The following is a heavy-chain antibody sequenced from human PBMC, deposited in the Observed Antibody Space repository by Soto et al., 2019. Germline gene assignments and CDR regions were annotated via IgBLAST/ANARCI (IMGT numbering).Heavy chain of an antibody. CDR1: GGSFSGYY. CDR2: INHSGST. CDR3: AREYSNSEGGMDV. Sequence: SETLSLTCAVYGGSFSGYYWSWIRQPPGKGLEWIGEINHSGSTNYNPSLKSRVTISVDTSKNQFSLKLSSVTAADTAVYYCAREYSNSEGGMDVWGQGTTVTVS. D-gene: IGHD4-4*01. V-gene: IGHV4-34*01. J-gene: IGHJ6*02.